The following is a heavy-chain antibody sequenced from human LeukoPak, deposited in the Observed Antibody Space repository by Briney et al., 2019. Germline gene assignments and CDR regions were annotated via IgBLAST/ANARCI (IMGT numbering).Heavy chain of an antibody. D-gene: IGHD6-19*01. Sequence: PGRSLRLSCAASGFTFSSYAMHWVRQAPGKGLEWVAVISYDGSNKYYADSVKGRFTISRDNSKNTLYLQMNSLRAEDTAVYYCARDGYSSGWYSRFFDYWGQGTLVTVSS. CDR2: ISYDGSNK. CDR1: GFTFSSYA. CDR3: ARDGYSSGWYSRFFDY. J-gene: IGHJ4*02. V-gene: IGHV3-30-3*01.